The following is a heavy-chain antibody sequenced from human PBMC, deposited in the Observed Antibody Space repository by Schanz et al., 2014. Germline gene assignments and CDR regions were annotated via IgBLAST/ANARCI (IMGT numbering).Heavy chain of an antibody. Sequence: QLMQSGSEVRKPGASVKVSCKASGYIFGSHGMTWVRQAPGQGPELMGWINAHTGNTQYAQKFQGRVNMTRDTVTTTVHLELTRLRTDDTAIYYCARVHIATYHYNRPGAFDIWGQGTSVTGSS. D-gene: IGHD3-10*01. CDR3: ARVHIATYHYNRPGAFDI. CDR1: GYIFGSHG. CDR2: INAHTGNT. J-gene: IGHJ3*02. V-gene: IGHV1-18*01.